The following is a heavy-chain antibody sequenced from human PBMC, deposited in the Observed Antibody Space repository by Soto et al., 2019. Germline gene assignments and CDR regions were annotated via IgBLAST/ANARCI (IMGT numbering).Heavy chain of an antibody. V-gene: IGHV1-2*04. J-gene: IGHJ6*03. CDR1: GDSFNDYY. Sequence: QVQLVQSGAEVRKPGASVTVSCRSSGDSFNDYYIHWVRQAPGQGIEWMGWINPNGGVTKYAQKFQGWVSMTRDTSIMTVYMQLSRLRSDATAVYYCARESGGATATLDYYYFDMDVWGTGTTVTVSS. CDR3: ARESGGATATLDYYYFDMDV. D-gene: IGHD5-12*01. CDR2: INPNGGVT.